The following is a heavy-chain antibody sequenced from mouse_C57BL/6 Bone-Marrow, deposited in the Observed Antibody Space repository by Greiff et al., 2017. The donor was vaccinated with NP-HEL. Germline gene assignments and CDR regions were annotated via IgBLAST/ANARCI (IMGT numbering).Heavy chain of an antibody. CDR3: ARGIYGKSLYFDY. V-gene: IGHV5-17*01. J-gene: IGHJ2*01. CDR1: GFTFSDYG. CDR2: ISSGSSTI. Sequence: EVKLVESGGGLVKPGGSLKLSCAASGFTFSDYGMHWVRQAPEKGLEWVAYISSGSSTIYYADTVKGRFTISRDNAKNTLFLQMTSLRSEDTAMYYCARGIYGKSLYFDYWGQGTTLTVSS. D-gene: IGHD2-1*01.